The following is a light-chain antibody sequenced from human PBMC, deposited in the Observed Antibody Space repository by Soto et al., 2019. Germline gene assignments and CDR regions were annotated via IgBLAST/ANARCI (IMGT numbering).Light chain of an antibody. Sequence: QSALTQPASVSGSPGRSVTISCTGTSTDVGDFNYVSWYQHLPGRAPKLIIYDVTNRPSGISYRFSASKSGRTASLTISGIQAEDDADYYGSSYSSSTPHVVFGGGTKVTGL. CDR1: STDVGDFNY. J-gene: IGLJ2*01. CDR3: SSYSSSTPHVV. CDR2: DVT. V-gene: IGLV2-14*03.